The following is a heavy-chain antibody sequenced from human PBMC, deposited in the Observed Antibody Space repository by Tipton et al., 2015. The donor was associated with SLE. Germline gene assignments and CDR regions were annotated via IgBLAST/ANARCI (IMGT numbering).Heavy chain of an antibody. CDR2: INPNSGDT. J-gene: IGHJ5*02. CDR3: ARAAGYGVAYSGTIRGRRFDP. V-gene: IGHV1-2*02. CDR1: GYIFTGYY. Sequence: QLVQSGAEVKKPGASVKVSCKASGYIFTGYYIYWVRLAPGQGLEWMGWINPNSGDTNYAQKFQGRVTLTRDTSIHTVYMELSSLRSDDTAVYFCARAAGYGVAYSGTIRGRRFDPWGQGTLVTVSS. D-gene: IGHD1-26*01.